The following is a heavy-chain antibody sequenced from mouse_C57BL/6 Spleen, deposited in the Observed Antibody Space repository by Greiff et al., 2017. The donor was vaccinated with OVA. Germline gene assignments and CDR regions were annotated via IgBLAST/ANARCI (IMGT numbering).Heavy chain of an antibody. Sequence: VQLQQSGAELVKPGASVKLSCKASGYTFTSYWMQWVKQRPGQGLEWIGEIDPSDSYTNYNQKFKGKATVTVDTSSSTAYMHLSSLTSEDSAVYYCASLPGFAYWGQETLVTVSA. CDR2: IDPSDSYT. CDR3: ASLPGFAY. J-gene: IGHJ3*01. V-gene: IGHV1-50*01. CDR1: GYTFTSYW.